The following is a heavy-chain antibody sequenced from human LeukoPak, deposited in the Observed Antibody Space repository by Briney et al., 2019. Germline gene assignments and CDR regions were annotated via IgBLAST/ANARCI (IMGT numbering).Heavy chain of an antibody. J-gene: IGHJ4*02. D-gene: IGHD2-2*01. CDR2: ITSSSSTI. CDR3: ATLGYCSSTSCYHFDY. V-gene: IGHV3-21*01. CDR1: GFTFSGYN. Sequence: GGSLRLSCAASGFTFSGYNMNWVRQAPGKGLEWVSSITSSSSTICYADSVKGRFTISRDNAKNSLYLQMNSLRAEDTAVYYCATLGYCSSTSCYHFDYWGQGTLVTVSS.